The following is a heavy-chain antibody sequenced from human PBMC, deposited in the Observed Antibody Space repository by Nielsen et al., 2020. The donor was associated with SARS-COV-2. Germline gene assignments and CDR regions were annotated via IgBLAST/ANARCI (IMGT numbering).Heavy chain of an antibody. D-gene: IGHD2-8*01. CDR1: GYTLTELS. V-gene: IGHV1-24*01. J-gene: IGHJ4*02. CDR3: ATHTSASHNGGRLEEY. Sequence: ASVKVSCKVSGYTLTELSIHWVRQAPGKGLEWMGGFDPEDGATIYAQTLQGRLIMTEDTSTDTGYMELSSLRSEDTAVYYCATHTSASHNGGRLEEYCGQGTLVTVSS. CDR2: FDPEDGAT.